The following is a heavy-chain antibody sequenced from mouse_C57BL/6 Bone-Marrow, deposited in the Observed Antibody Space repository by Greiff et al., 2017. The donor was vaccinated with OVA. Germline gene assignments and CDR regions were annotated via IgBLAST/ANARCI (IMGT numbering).Heavy chain of an antibody. D-gene: IGHD1-1*01. CDR2: IYPGSGST. CDR3: ARDTTVVDAMDY. V-gene: IGHV1-55*01. J-gene: IGHJ4*01. Sequence: QVQLKQPGAELVKPGASVKMSCKASGYTFTSYWITWVKQRPGQGLEWIGDIYPGSGSTNYNEKFKSKATLTVDTSSSTAYMQLSSLTSEDSAVYYCARDTTVVDAMDYWGQGTSVTVSS. CDR1: GYTFTSYW.